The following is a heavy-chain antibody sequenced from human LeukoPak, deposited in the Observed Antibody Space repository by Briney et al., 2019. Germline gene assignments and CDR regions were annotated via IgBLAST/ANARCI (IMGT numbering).Heavy chain of an antibody. Sequence: QSGGSLRLSCAASGFTFSSYWMSWVRQTPGKGLEWVSYISASGATTYFADSVKGRFTISRDNSKNTLYLQMNSLRAEDTAVYYCAKAGSSGWRRIVDYWGQGTLVTVSS. CDR2: ISASGATT. V-gene: IGHV3-23*01. CDR3: AKAGSSGWRRIVDY. D-gene: IGHD6-19*01. CDR1: GFTFSSYW. J-gene: IGHJ4*02.